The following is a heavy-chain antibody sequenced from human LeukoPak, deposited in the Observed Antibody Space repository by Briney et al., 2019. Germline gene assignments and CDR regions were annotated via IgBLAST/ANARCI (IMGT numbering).Heavy chain of an antibody. CDR1: GFTFSSYE. J-gene: IGHJ1*01. V-gene: IGHV3-7*01. D-gene: IGHD3-3*02. Sequence: GGSLRLSCAASGFTFSSYEMSWLRQAPGKGLEWVATINQDETDISYVDSVKGRFTISRDNAKNSLYLQMNSLRAEDTAVYYCAKREAAFGKKYFQYWGQGTLVTVSS. CDR2: INQDETDI. CDR3: AKREAAFGKKYFQY.